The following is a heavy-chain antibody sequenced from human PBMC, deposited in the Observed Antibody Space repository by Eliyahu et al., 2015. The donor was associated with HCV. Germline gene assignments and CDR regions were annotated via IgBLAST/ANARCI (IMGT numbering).Heavy chain of an antibody. D-gene: IGHD2-15*01. CDR1: GGTFSSYA. CDR2: IXPIFGTA. J-gene: IGHJ3*02. Sequence: QVQLVQSGAEVKKPGSSVXVSCKASGGTFSSYAISWVRQAPGQGLEGRGGIXPIFGTANYAQKFQGRVTITADESTSTAYMELSSLRSEDTAVYYCAGGPCSGGSCYSGGDAFDIWGQGTMVTVSS. V-gene: IGHV1-69*01. CDR3: AGGPCSGGSCYSGGDAFDI.